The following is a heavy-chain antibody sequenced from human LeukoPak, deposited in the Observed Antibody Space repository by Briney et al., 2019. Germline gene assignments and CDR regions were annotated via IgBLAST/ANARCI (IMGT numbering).Heavy chain of an antibody. D-gene: IGHD6-19*01. Sequence: SATLSLTCAVYGGSFSGYYWSWIRQPPGKGLEWIGEINHSGSTNYNPSLKSRVTISVDTSKNQFSLKLRSVTAAYTAVYYCARGPYSSGWYEARKYYFDYWGQGTLVTVSS. CDR3: ARGPYSSGWYEARKYYFDY. CDR1: GGSFSGYY. V-gene: IGHV4-34*01. J-gene: IGHJ4*02. CDR2: INHSGST.